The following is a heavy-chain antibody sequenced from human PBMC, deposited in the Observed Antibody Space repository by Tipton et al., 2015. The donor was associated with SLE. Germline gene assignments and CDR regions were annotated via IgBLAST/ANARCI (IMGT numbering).Heavy chain of an antibody. D-gene: IGHD4-11*01. CDR3: AREMTTVTPSDYYYYMDV. CDR1: GGSITS. Sequence: TLSLTCTVSGGSITSSSWIREPTGKGLEWFGGSYASGVTNYKPSLKSRVTIRVDWSKNQFNLQLSSVTAADTAIYYCAREMTTVTPSDYYYYMDVWGKGTTVTVSS. V-gene: IGHV4-61*02. CDR2: SYASGVT. J-gene: IGHJ6*03.